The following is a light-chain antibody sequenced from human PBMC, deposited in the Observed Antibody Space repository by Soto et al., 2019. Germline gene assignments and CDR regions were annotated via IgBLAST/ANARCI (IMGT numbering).Light chain of an antibody. CDR3: QQCNNWPRT. CDR1: QSVSSSY. Sequence: IELAQSAGTLSLSPGERAPLSCRASQSVSSSYLAWYQQKPGQAPRLLIYGASSRATGIPDRFSGSGSGTEFALTISSLQSEDFAVYYCQQCNNWPRTFGQGTKVDIK. V-gene: IGKV3D-20*02. CDR2: GAS. J-gene: IGKJ1*01.